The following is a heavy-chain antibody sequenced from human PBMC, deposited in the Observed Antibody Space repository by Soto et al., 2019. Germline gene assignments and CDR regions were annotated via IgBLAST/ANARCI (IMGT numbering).Heavy chain of an antibody. J-gene: IGHJ4*02. V-gene: IGHV3-23*01. CDR3: AKVLIPFSISYDLDH. D-gene: IGHD6-6*01. CDR1: GFSFSGYA. CDR2: MTATGVSI. Sequence: EVQLLESGGGLVQPGGSLRLSCVASGFSFSGYAMSWVRQAPGKGLVWVSSMTATGVSIYYADSVRGRFTISRDNSKNSLYLLVSCLRAEDTARYYCAKVLIPFSISYDLDHWGRGALVTVSS.